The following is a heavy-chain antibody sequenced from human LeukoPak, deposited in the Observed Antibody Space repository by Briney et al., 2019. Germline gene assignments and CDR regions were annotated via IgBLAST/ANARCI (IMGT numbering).Heavy chain of an antibody. J-gene: IGHJ4*02. Sequence: PGGSLRLSCAASGFTFSSYSMNWVRQAPGKGLEWVSSISSSSSYIYCADSVKGRFTISRDNSKNTLYLQMNSLRAEDTAVYYCAKGPRIDYFDYWGQGTLVTVSS. V-gene: IGHV3-21*04. D-gene: IGHD1-14*01. CDR1: GFTFSSYS. CDR3: AKGPRIDYFDY. CDR2: ISSSSSYI.